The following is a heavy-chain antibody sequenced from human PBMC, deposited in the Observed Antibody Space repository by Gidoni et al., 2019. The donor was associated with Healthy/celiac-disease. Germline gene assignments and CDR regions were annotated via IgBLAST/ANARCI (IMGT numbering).Heavy chain of an antibody. CDR3: ARDSPGGSSTP. CDR2: ISSRSSYT. J-gene: IGHJ5*02. D-gene: IGHD2-2*01. V-gene: IGHV3-11*05. Sequence: QVQLVEAGRSVVKPGGALSLACAASEFTFSDYYMSWIRQAPGKGLEWVSYISSRSSYTNYADSVNGVFTISRDNAKNSLYLQMNSLRAEDTAVYYCARDSPGGSSTPWGQGTLVTVSS. CDR1: EFTFSDYY.